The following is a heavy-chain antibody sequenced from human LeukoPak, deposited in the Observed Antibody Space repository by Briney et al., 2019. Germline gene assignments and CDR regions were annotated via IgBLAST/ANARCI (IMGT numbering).Heavy chain of an antibody. J-gene: IGHJ4*02. CDR1: GFTFSSYW. CDR3: ARWFFKQRGLDY. CDR2: INSDGSST. Sequence: GGSLRLSCAASGFTFSSYWMHWVRQAPGKGLVWVSRINSDGSSTRYADSVKGRFTISRDNAKNTLYLQMNSLRAEDTALYYCARWFFKQRGLDYWGQGTLVTVSS. D-gene: IGHD3-10*01. V-gene: IGHV3-74*01.